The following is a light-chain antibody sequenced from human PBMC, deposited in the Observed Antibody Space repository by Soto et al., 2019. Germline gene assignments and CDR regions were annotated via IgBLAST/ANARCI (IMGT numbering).Light chain of an antibody. CDR1: QSLLHSNGYNY. Sequence: DIVMTQSPLSLPVTPGEPASISCRSSQSLLHSNGYNYLDWYLQKPGQSPQLLIYLGSNRASGVPDRFIGSGSGTDLTLKISRVEAEDVGVYYCIQTLQIPHTFGQGTNVEI. CDR2: LGS. V-gene: IGKV2-28*01. J-gene: IGKJ1*01. CDR3: IQTLQIPHT.